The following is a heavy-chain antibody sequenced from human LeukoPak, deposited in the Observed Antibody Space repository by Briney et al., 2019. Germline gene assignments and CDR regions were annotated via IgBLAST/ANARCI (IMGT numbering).Heavy chain of an antibody. Sequence: SETLSLTCAVSDDSFSSHYWTWIRQPPGKGLEWIGYISYIGSTNCNPSLKSRVTISIDTSKNQFSLKLSSVTAADTAVYFCARDLVTVTKGFDIWGQGTMVSVSS. CDR1: DDSFSSHY. CDR3: ARDLVTVTKGFDI. V-gene: IGHV4-59*11. CDR2: ISYIGST. J-gene: IGHJ3*02. D-gene: IGHD4-17*01.